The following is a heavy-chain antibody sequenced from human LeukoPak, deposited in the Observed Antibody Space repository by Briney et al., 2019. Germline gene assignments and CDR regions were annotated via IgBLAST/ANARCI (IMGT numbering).Heavy chain of an antibody. CDR1: GFTFDDYG. V-gene: IGHV3-20*04. J-gene: IGHJ4*02. CDR2: INWNGGST. Sequence: PGGSLRLSXAASGFTFDDYGMSWVRQAPGKGLEWVSGINWNGGSTCYADSVKGRFTISRDNAKNSLYLQMNSLRAEDAALYYCARDQAKGFDYWGQGTLVTVSS. CDR3: ARDQAKGFDY.